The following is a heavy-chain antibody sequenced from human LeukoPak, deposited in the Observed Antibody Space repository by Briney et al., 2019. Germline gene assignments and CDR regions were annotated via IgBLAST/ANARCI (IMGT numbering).Heavy chain of an antibody. CDR1: GGSFSGYY. CDR3: TRDLGVYYYDTSGRFDP. V-gene: IGHV4-59*01. J-gene: IGHJ5*02. Sequence: PSETLSLTCAVYGGSFSGYYWSWIRQPPGKGLEWIGFIYYSGCTNYNPSLKSRVTMSVDTSKNQFSLKLSSVTAADTAVYYCTRDLGVYYYDTSGRFDPWGQGILVTVSS. CDR2: IYYSGCT. D-gene: IGHD3-22*01.